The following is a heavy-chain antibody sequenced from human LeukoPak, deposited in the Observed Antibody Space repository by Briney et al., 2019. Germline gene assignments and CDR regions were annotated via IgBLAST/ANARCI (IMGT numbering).Heavy chain of an antibody. D-gene: IGHD6-19*01. CDR3: ARGICEGSSSGCFDY. Sequence: KASETLSLTCTVSGGSISSSSYYWGWIRQPPGKGLEWIGSIYYSGSTYYNPSLKSRVTISVDRSKNQFSLKLSSVTAADTAVYYCARGICEGSSSGCFDYWGQGTLVTVSS. J-gene: IGHJ4*02. CDR2: IYYSGST. V-gene: IGHV4-39*07. CDR1: GGSISSSSYY.